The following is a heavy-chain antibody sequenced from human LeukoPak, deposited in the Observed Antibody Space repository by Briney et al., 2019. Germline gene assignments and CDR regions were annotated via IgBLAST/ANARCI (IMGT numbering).Heavy chain of an antibody. V-gene: IGHV3-23*01. J-gene: IGHJ4*02. CDR3: ARDGSWELLRNFDY. CDR2: ISGSGGST. D-gene: IGHD1-26*01. CDR1: GFTFSSYA. Sequence: GGSLRLSCAASGFTFSSYAMSWVRQAPGKGLEWVSAISGSGGSTYYADSVKGRFTISRDNSKNTLYPQMNSLRAEDTAVYYCARDGSWELLRNFDYWGRGTLVTVSS.